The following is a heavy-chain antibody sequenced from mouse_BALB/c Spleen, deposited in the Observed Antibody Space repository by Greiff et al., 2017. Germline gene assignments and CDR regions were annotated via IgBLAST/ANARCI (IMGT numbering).Heavy chain of an antibody. CDR3: ARRIGYDYFDY. Sequence: VQLKESGPELVKPGASVKISCKASGYSFTGYFMNWVKQSHGKSLEWIGRINPYNGDTFYNQKFKGKATLTVDKSSSTAYMQLKSLTSEDSAVYYCARRIGYDYFDYWGQGTTLTVTS. CDR2: INPYNGDT. CDR1: GYSFTGYF. V-gene: IGHV1-37*01. J-gene: IGHJ2*01. D-gene: IGHD3-2*02.